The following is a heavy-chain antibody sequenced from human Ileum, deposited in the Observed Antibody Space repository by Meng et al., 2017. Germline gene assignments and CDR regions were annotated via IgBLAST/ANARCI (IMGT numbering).Heavy chain of an antibody. CDR2: IYWDDDT. D-gene: IGHD5-18*01. Sequence: HITVWEIGQTLVAPTRVHTLTSTFSGFSLSTSGVGVGLIRQPPGKALEWLALIYWDDDTLYRPSLKSRLTITKDTPKNQVVLTMTNMDPVDTATYYCGHWDRFGYVNADYWGQGTLVTVSS. CDR3: GHWDRFGYVNADY. CDR1: GFSLSTSGVG. V-gene: IGHV2-5*02. J-gene: IGHJ4*02.